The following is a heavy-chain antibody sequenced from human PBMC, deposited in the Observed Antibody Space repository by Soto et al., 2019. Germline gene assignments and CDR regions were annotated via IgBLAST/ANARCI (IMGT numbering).Heavy chain of an antibody. V-gene: IGHV1-69*01. D-gene: IGHD3-22*01. J-gene: IGHJ4*02. CDR2: IIPIFGTA. Sequence: MQLVQSGAEVKKPGSSVKVSCKASGGTFSSYAISWVRQAPGQGLEWMGGIIPIFGTANYAQKFQGRVTITADESTSTAYMELSSLRSEDTAVYYCARDRGHYYDSSGYRNYFDYWGQGTLVTVSS. CDR3: ARDRGHYYDSSGYRNYFDY. CDR1: GGTFSSYA.